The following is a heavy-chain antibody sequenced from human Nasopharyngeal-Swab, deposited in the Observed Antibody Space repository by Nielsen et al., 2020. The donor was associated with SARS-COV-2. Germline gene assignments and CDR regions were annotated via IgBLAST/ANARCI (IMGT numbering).Heavy chain of an antibody. D-gene: IGHD6-13*01. CDR3: AKDSSPVRYYYYGMDV. CDR1: GFTFSSYA. CDR2: ISGSGGST. J-gene: IGHJ6*02. Sequence: GESLKISCAASGFTFSSYAMSWVRPAPGKGLEGVSAISGSGGSTYYADSVKGRFTISRDNSKNTLYLQMNSLRAEDTAVYYCAKDSSPVRYYYYGMDVWGQGTTVTVSS. V-gene: IGHV3-23*01.